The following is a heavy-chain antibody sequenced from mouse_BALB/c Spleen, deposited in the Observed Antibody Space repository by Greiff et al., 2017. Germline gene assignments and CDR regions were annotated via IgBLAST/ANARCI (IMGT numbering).Heavy chain of an antibody. CDR3: ARNKFFYYYGSSYDAMDY. CDR2: IWSGGST. J-gene: IGHJ4*01. Sequence: QVQLKESGPGLVQPSQSLSITCTVSGFSLTSYGVHWVRQSPGKGLEWLGVIWSGGSTDYNAAFISRLSISKDNSKSQVFFKMNSLQANDTAIYYCARNKFFYYYGSSYDAMDYWGQGTSVTVSS. CDR1: GFSLTSYG. D-gene: IGHD1-1*01. V-gene: IGHV2-2*02.